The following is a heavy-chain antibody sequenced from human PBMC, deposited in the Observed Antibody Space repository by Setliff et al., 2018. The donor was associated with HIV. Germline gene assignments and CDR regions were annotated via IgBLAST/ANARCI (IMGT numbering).Heavy chain of an antibody. CDR2: IYPGST. Sequence: NPSETLSLTCSVSGGSIISDIFYWGWIRQPPGKGLEWIGSIYPGSTKCNPSLRSRLTISLDSPTNQFSVTLSSVTAADTAMYCCARYTVGSMVDYWGPGTLVTVSS. V-gene: IGHV4-39*01. J-gene: IGHJ4*02. CDR1: GGSIISDIFY. CDR3: ARYTVGSMVDY. D-gene: IGHD5-12*01.